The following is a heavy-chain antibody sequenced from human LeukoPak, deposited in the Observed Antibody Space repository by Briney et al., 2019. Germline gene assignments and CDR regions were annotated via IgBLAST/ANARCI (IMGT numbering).Heavy chain of an antibody. CDR2: IKSKTDGGTT. J-gene: IGHJ4*02. V-gene: IGHV3-15*01. CDR1: GFTFSNAW. D-gene: IGHD6-19*01. Sequence: GGSLRLSCAASGFTFSNAWMGWVRQAPGKGLEWVGRIKSKTDGGTTDYAAPVKGRFTISRDDSKNTLYLQMNSLKTEDTAVYYRTTDGIAVAGKDYWGQGTLVTVSS. CDR3: TTDGIAVAGKDY.